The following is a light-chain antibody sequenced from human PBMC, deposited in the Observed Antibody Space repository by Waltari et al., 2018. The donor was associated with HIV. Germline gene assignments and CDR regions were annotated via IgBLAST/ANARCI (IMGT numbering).Light chain of an antibody. CDR1: QSISSY. CDR3: QQSYNNPRA. CDR2: TAS. J-gene: IGKJ1*01. Sequence: SSLSASVGDRVTITCRASQSISSYLNWYQQKPGEAPKLLIYTASSLQSGVPSRFSGSGSGTDFTLTISSLQPEDFGTYYCQQSYNNPRAFGQGTKVEIK. V-gene: IGKV1-39*01.